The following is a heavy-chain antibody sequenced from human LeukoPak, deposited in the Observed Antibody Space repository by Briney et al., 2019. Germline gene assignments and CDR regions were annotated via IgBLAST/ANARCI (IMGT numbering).Heavy chain of an antibody. CDR3: ARAGVAAAQDLRYYYYGMDV. CDR1: GGSISSYY. D-gene: IGHD2-2*01. Sequence: SETLSLTCTVSGGSISSYYWSWTRQPPGKGLEWIGYIYYSGSTNYNPSLKSRVTISVDTSKNQFSLKLSSVTAADTAVYYCARAGVAAAQDLRYYYYGMDVWGQGTTVTVSS. V-gene: IGHV4-59*01. J-gene: IGHJ6*02. CDR2: IYYSGST.